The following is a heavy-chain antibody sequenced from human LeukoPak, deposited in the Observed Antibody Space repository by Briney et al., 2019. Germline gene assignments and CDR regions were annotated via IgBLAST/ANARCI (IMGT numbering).Heavy chain of an antibody. J-gene: IGHJ6*03. CDR2: ISSSSSYI. CDR3: AKVAGKMNLYYMDV. Sequence: PGGSLRLSCAASGFTFSSYSMNWVRQAPGKGLEWVSSISSSSSYIYYADSVKGRFTISRDNSKNTLYLQMNSLRAEDTAVYYCAKVAGKMNLYYMDVWGKGTTVTVSS. CDR1: GFTFSSYS. V-gene: IGHV3-21*04. D-gene: IGHD1-14*01.